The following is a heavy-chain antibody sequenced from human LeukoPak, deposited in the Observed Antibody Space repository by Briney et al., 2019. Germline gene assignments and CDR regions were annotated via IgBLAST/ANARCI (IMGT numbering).Heavy chain of an antibody. CDR2: IYYSGST. Sequence: TSSETLSLTCTVSGGSISSYYWSWIRQPPGKGLEWIGYIYYSGSTNYNPSLKSRVTISVDTSKNQFSLKLSSVTAADTAVYYCASTSGEELYYYYGMDVWGQGTTVTVSS. D-gene: IGHD3-10*01. V-gene: IGHV4-59*01. J-gene: IGHJ6*02. CDR3: ASTSGEELYYYYGMDV. CDR1: GGSISSYY.